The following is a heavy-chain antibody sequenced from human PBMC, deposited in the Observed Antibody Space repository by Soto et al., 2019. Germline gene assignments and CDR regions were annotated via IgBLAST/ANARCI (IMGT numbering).Heavy chain of an antibody. V-gene: IGHV4-34*01. CDR3: ARGIGGVVQAAAGDFDY. D-gene: IGHD2-2*01. CDR1: GGSFSGYY. CDR2: INHSGST. J-gene: IGHJ4*02. Sequence: QVQLQQWGAGLLKPSETLSLTCAVYGGSFSGYYWSWIRQPPGKGLEWIGEINHSGSTNYNPSLKSRVIISVDTSKNQFSLKLSSVTAADTAVYYCARGIGGVVQAAAGDFDYWGQGTLVTVSS.